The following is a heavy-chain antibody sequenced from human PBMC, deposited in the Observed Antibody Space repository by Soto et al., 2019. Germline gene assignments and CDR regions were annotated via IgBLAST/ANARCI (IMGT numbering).Heavy chain of an antibody. CDR3: AKEYFGGYFDY. Sequence: QVQLVESGGGVVQPGRSLRLSCAASGFTFSSYGMHWVRQAPGKGLEWVAVISYDGSNKYYADSVKGRFTISRDNSKNTLYLQMNSLRAEDTAVYYCAKEYFGGYFDYWGQGTLVTVSS. J-gene: IGHJ4*02. D-gene: IGHD3-10*01. CDR1: GFTFSSYG. V-gene: IGHV3-30*18. CDR2: ISYDGSNK.